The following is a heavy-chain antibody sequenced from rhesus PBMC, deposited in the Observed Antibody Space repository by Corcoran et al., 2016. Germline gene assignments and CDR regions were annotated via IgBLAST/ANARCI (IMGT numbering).Heavy chain of an antibody. CDR2: IYGRSGSN. CDR3: AGTERLQYYYDSGYYPDY. CDR1: GYSISSGYD. Sequence: QVQLQESGPGVVKPSETLSLTCAVSGYSISSGYDWSWIRQPPGKGLEWVWYIYGRSGSNNYNPSLKTRVHISKDTAKNQCCLKLSSVTGADTAVYYCAGTERLQYYYDSGYYPDYWGQGVLVTVSS. J-gene: IGHJ4*01. V-gene: IGHV4-76*01. D-gene: IGHD3-28*01.